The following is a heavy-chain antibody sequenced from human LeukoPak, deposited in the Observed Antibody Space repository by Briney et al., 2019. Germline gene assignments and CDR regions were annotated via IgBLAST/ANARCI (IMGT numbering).Heavy chain of an antibody. CDR3: ARVTMVRGVTRTYFDY. J-gene: IGHJ4*02. CDR2: INPNSGGT. CDR1: GYTFTGYY. D-gene: IGHD3-10*01. V-gene: IGHV1-2*02. Sequence: ASVKVSCXASGYTFTGYYMHWVRQAPGQGFEWMGWINPNSGGTNYAQKFQGRVTMTRDTSISTAYMELSRLRSDDTAVYYCARVTMVRGVTRTYFDYWGQGTLVTVSS.